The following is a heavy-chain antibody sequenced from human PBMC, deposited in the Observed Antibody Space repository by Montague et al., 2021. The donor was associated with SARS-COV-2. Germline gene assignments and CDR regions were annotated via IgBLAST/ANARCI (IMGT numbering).Heavy chain of an antibody. CDR3: ARGMIRGVTTPFDY. V-gene: IGHV4-34*01. CDR2: INHSGST. D-gene: IGHD3-10*01. Sequence: SETLSLTCAVYGGSFSGYYWSWIRQPPGKGLEWIGKINHSGSTNYNPSLKSRVTISVDTSENHLSLRLSSVTAADTAVYFCARGMIRGVTTPFDYWGQGSQVTVSS. CDR1: GGSFSGYY. J-gene: IGHJ4*02.